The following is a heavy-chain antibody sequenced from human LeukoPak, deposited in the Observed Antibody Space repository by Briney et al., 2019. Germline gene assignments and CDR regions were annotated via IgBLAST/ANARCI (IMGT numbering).Heavy chain of an antibody. J-gene: IGHJ4*02. CDR1: GFTFDDYA. D-gene: IGHD3-22*01. Sequence: GGSLRLSCAASGFTFDDYAMHWVRQAPGKGLEWVSGISWNSGSIGYADSVKGRFTISRDNAKSSLYLQMNSLRAEDTALYYCAKSALSYYYDSSGYYSYFDYWGQGTLVTVSS. CDR2: ISWNSGSI. V-gene: IGHV3-9*01. CDR3: AKSALSYYYDSSGYYSYFDY.